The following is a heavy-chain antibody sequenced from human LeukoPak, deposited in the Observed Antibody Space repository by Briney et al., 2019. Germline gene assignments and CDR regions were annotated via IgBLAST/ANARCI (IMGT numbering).Heavy chain of an antibody. CDR1: GYTFTGYY. CDR2: INPNSGGT. Sequence: ASVKVSCKASGYTFTGYYMHWVRQAPGQGLEWMGWINPNSGGTNYAQKFQGRVTMTRDTSISTAYMELSWLRSDDTAVYYCARSPTVIRPFDYWGQGTLVTVSS. J-gene: IGHJ4*02. D-gene: IGHD4-11*01. V-gene: IGHV1-2*02. CDR3: ARSPTVIRPFDY.